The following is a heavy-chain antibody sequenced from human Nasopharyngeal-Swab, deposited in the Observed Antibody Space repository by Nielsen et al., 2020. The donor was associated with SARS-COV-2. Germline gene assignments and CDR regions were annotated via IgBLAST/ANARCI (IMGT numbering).Heavy chain of an antibody. CDR2: ISSSSSSTI. CDR1: GFTFSSYS. J-gene: IGHJ6*02. CDR3: ARDWSTIFGVIIRGGMDV. V-gene: IGHV3-48*04. Sequence: GESLKISYAASGFTFSSYSMNWVRQAPGKGLEWVSYISSSSSSTIYYADSVKGRFTISRDSAKNSLYLQMNSLRPDDTAVYYCARDWSTIFGVIIRGGMDVWGQGTTVTVSS. D-gene: IGHD3-3*01.